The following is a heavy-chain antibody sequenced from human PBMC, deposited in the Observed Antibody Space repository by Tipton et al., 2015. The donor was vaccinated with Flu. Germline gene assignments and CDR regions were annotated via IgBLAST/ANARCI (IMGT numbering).Heavy chain of an antibody. CDR3: AKGSLCSTTSCYPIYYYYGMDV. J-gene: IGHJ6*02. CDR1: GFTFSSYG. V-gene: IGHV3-30*18. Sequence: RSLRLSCAASGFTFSSYGMHWVRQAPGKGLEWVALISYDGNKKYYADSVKGRFTISRDNSKNTLYLQMNSLRAEDTAVYYCAKGSLCSTTSCYPIYYYYGMDVWGQGTTVTVSS. CDR2: ISYDGNKK. D-gene: IGHD2-2*01.